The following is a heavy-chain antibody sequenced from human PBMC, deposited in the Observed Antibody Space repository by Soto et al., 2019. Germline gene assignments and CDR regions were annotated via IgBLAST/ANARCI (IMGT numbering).Heavy chain of an antibody. J-gene: IGHJ4*02. V-gene: IGHV1-18*01. CDR3: ARDLITIFGVVTPHLFDY. D-gene: IGHD3-3*01. CDR2: ISAYNGNT. Sequence: GASVKVSCKASGYTFTSYGISWVRQAPGQGLEWMGWISAYNGNTNYAQKLQGRVTMTTDTSTSTAYMELRSLRSDDTAVYYCARDLITIFGVVTPHLFDYWGQGTLVTVSS. CDR1: GYTFTSYG.